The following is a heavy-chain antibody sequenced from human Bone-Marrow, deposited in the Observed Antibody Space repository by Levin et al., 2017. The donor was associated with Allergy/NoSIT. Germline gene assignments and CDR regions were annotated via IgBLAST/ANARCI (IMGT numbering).Heavy chain of an antibody. CDR2: IDPSDSYT. CDR1: GYSFTSYW. CDR3: ARRGLDWLSSADRDAFDG. Sequence: GESLKISCETSGYSFTSYWISWVRQMPGKGLEWMGRIDPSDSYTNYSPSFQGHVTISADKSITTAYLQWSSLKASDTAMYYCARRGLDWLSSADRDAFDGWGQGTMVTVSS. D-gene: IGHD3-9*01. V-gene: IGHV5-10-1*01. J-gene: IGHJ3*01.